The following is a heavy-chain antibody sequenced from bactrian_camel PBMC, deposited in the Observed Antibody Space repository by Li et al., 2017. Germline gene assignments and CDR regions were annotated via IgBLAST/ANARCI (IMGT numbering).Heavy chain of an antibody. Sequence: VQLVESGGGLVQTGGSLRLSCAASEFTFSSSTMTWVRQAPGKGLEWVSSSGGSSTFYADSVKGRFTISRDNAKNTVYLQLNSLKTEDMAMYYCAKDGPSDYAPFGYWGQGTQVTVS. J-gene: IGHJ6*01. CDR2: SGGSST. D-gene: IGHD4*01. V-gene: IGHV3S40*01. CDR3: AKDGPSDYAPFGY. CDR1: EFTFSSST.